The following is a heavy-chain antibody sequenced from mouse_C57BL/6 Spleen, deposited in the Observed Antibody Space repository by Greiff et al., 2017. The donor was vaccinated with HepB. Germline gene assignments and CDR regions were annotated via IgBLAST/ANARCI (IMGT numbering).Heavy chain of an antibody. Sequence: QVQLQQPGAELVRPGSSVKLSCKASGYTFTSYWMHWVKQRPIQGLEWIGNIDPSDSETHYNQKFKDKATLTVDKSSSTAYMQLSSLTSEDSAVYYCARPTGSSSFFDYWGQGTTLTVSS. CDR1: GYTFTSYW. V-gene: IGHV1-52*01. CDR2: IDPSDSET. J-gene: IGHJ2*01. D-gene: IGHD1-1*01. CDR3: ARPTGSSSFFDY.